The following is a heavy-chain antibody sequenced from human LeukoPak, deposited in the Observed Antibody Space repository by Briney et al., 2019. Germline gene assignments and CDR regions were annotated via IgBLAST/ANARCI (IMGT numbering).Heavy chain of an antibody. CDR2: IYHSGST. CDR3: AGKQWLVPSGY. Sequence: SETLSLTCTVSGYSISSGYYWGWIRQPPGKGLEWIGSIYHSGSTYYNPSLKSRVTISVDTSKNQFSLKLGSVTAADTAVYYCAGKQWLVPSGYWGQGTLVTVSS. D-gene: IGHD6-19*01. J-gene: IGHJ4*02. V-gene: IGHV4-38-2*02. CDR1: GYSISSGYY.